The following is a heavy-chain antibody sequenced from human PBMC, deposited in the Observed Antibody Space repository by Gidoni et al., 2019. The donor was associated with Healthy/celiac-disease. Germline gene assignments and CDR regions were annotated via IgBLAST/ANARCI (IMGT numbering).Heavy chain of an antibody. CDR2: IITIFGTA. J-gene: IGHJ3*02. Sequence: QVQLVQSGAEVKKPGSSVKVSCKASGGTFSSYAISWVRQAPGQGLEWMGGIITIFGTANDAQKFQGRVTITADESTSTAYMELSSLRSEDTAVYYCARVVPRPTKFAFDIWGQGTMVTVSS. CDR3: ARVVPRPTKFAFDI. V-gene: IGHV1-69*01. D-gene: IGHD2-8*01. CDR1: GGTFSSYA.